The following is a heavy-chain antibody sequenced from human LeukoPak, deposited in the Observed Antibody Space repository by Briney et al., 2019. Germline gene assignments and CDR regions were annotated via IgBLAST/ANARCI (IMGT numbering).Heavy chain of an antibody. V-gene: IGHV4-61*01. J-gene: IGHJ4*02. CDR2: SQNSGCT. Sequence: SETLSLTCTVSGGSLSSAHGWSWIRQPPGKGLEWIGYSQNSGCTNCNPSPKSRVTISVDTSKNQFSLKLSSVTAADTAVYYCARDYSGSLDYWGQGTLVTVSS. CDR1: GGSLSSAHG. CDR3: ARDYSGSLDY. D-gene: IGHD3-10*01.